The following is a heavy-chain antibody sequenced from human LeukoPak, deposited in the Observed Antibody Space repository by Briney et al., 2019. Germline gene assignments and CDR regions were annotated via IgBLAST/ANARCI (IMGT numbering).Heavy chain of an antibody. CDR1: GFTLSNYA. V-gene: IGHV3-23*01. CDR3: AKDWPSSGSYQGLFDY. J-gene: IGHJ4*02. Sequence: GGSLRLSCAASGFTLSNYAMNWVRLAPGKGLEWVSAIRGGGSSTYYADSVKGRFTISRDNSKNTLYLQMNSLRAEDTAVYYCAKDWPSSGSYQGLFDYWGQGTLVTVSS. D-gene: IGHD1-26*01. CDR2: IRGGGSST.